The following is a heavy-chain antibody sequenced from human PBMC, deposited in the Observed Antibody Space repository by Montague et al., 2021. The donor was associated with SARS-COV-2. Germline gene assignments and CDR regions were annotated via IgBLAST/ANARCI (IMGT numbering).Heavy chain of an antibody. V-gene: IGHV3-11*06. D-gene: IGHD6-13*01. CDR2: ISSSSYT. Sequence: SLRLSCAASGFTFSDYYMSWIRQAPGKGLEWVSYISSSSYTNYADSVTGRFTISRDNAKNSLYLQMNSLRAEDTAVYYCVSHIAAAGIDYWGQGTLVTVSS. CDR1: GFTFSDYY. CDR3: VSHIAAAGIDY. J-gene: IGHJ4*02.